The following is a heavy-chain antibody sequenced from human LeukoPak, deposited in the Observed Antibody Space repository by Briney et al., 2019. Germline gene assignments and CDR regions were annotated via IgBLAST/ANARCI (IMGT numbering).Heavy chain of an antibody. CDR1: GGTFSSYA. CDR2: IIPILGIA. CDR3: AREVDGLPDY. D-gene: IGHD4-17*01. Sequence: GASVKVSCKASGGTFSSYAISWVRQAPGQGLEWMGRIIPILGIANYAQRFQGRVTITADKSTSTAYMELSSLRSEDTAVYYCAREVDGLPDYWGQGTLVTVSS. V-gene: IGHV1-69*04. J-gene: IGHJ4*02.